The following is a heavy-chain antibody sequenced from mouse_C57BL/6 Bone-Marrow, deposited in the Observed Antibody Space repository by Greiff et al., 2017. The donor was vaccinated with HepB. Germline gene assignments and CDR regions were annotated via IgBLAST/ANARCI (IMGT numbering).Heavy chain of an antibody. CDR1: GFTFSDHG. CDR3: ARGGGSSPYWYVDV. V-gene: IGHV5-15*01. J-gene: IGHJ1*03. D-gene: IGHD1-1*01. Sequence: EVQVVESGGGLVQPGGSLKLSCAASGFTFSDHGMAWVRQAPRKGPEWVAFISNLAYSIYYADTVTGRFTISRENAKNTLYLEMSSLRSEDTAMYYCARGGGSSPYWYVDVWGTGTTVTVSS. CDR2: ISNLAYSI.